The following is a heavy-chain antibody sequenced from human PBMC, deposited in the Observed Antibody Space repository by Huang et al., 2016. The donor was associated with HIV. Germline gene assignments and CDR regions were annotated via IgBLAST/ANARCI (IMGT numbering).Heavy chain of an antibody. V-gene: IGHV4-39*01. CDR3: ARHREGPVAYYSGWGSHLNYMDV. D-gene: IGHD3-10*01. CDR1: GGSIRSSDYH. CDR2: IYYKGST. Sequence: QLLLQESGPGLVKPSEALALTCAVSGGSIRSSDYHWGWIRQPPGKGLGWIGSIYYKGSTHYSPSLKSRVTIAVDTSKNLCFLNLTSMTAADTAVYYGARHREGPVAYYSGWGSHLNYMDVWGRGRTVVVSS. J-gene: IGHJ6*03.